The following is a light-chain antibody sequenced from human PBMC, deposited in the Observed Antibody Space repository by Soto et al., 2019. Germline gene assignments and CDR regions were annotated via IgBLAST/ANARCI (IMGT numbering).Light chain of an antibody. CDR2: KAS. CDR3: QQYNDNRT. CDR1: QSISSW. J-gene: IGKJ1*01. V-gene: IGKV1-5*03. Sequence: DIPMTQSPSTLSASVGDRVTITCRASQSISSWLAWYQQKPGTAPKLLIYKASTLQTGVPSRFSGSGSGTEFTLTISSLQPDDFATYYCQQYNDNRTFGQGTKVEIK.